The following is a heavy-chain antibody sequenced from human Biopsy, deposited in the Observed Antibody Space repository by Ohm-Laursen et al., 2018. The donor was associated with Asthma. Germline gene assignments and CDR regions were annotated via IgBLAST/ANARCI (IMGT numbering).Heavy chain of an antibody. CDR1: GGSFTHYF. CDR3: VRGEEVAGTYFKD. J-gene: IGHJ1*01. V-gene: IGHV4-34*01. D-gene: IGHD6-19*01. CDR2: INYRGDT. Sequence: GTLSLTCAISGGSFTHYFWMWIRQPPGKGLEWLGEINYRGDTNYNPSLESRVSISVDTSTYHFSLRLNSVTAADTAVYYCVRGEEVAGTYFKDWDQGTLVTVSS.